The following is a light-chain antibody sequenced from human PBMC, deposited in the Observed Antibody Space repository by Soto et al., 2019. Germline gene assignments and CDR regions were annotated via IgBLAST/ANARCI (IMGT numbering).Light chain of an antibody. CDR2: APS. J-gene: IGKJ4*01. Sequence: DIRMTQSPSSLSASVGDRVTITCQASQNISNYLHWYQQKPGKAPKLLIYAPSNLETGVPSRFSGSGSGTDFTITISSLQPEAIATYYCQQYDNPPLTFGGGTKVEIK. CDR1: QNISNY. V-gene: IGKV1-33*01. CDR3: QQYDNPPLT.